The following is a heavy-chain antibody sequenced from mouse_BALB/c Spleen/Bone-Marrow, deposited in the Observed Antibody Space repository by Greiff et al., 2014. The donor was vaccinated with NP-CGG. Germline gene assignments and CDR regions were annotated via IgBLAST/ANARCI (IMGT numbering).Heavy chain of an antibody. CDR3: ARARSTVITTWYFDV. CDR1: GYTFTSYW. D-gene: IGHD2-4*01. CDR2: FAPGSGNT. J-gene: IGHJ1*01. Sequence: LVKPGASVKLSCKASGYTFTSYWINWIKQRPGQGLEWIGRFAPGSGNTYYNEMFKGKATLTVDTSSSTAYIQLSSLSSEDSAVYFCARARSTVITTWYFDVWGAGTTVTVSS. V-gene: IGHV1S41*01.